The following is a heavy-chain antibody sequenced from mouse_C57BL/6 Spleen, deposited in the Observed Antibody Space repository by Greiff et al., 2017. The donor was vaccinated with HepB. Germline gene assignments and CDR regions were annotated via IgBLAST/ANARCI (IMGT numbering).Heavy chain of an antibody. J-gene: IGHJ4*01. CDR3: ARHKYYGSSYDAMDY. Sequence: EVMLVESGGGLVQPGGSLKLSCAASGFTFSDYGMAWVRQAPRKGPEWVAFISNLAYSIYYADTVTGRFTISRENAKNTLYLEMSSLRSEDTAMYYCARHKYYGSSYDAMDYWGQGTSVTVSS. CDR2: ISNLAYSI. CDR1: GFTFSDYG. V-gene: IGHV5-15*04. D-gene: IGHD1-1*01.